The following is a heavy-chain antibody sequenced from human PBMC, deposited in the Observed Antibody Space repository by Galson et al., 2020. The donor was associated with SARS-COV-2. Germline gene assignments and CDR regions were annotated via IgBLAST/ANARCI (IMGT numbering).Heavy chain of an antibody. V-gene: IGHV3-30*18. J-gene: IGHJ6*02. CDR2: ISYDGSNK. Sequence: GGSLRLSCAASGFTFSSYGMHWVRQAPGKGLEWVAVISYDGSNKYYADSVKGRFTISRDNSKNTLYLQMNSLRAEDTAVYYCAKDRSSWTHYYYYGMDVWGQGTTVTVSS. CDR1: GFTFSSYG. CDR3: AKDRSSWTHYYYYGMDV. D-gene: IGHD6-13*01.